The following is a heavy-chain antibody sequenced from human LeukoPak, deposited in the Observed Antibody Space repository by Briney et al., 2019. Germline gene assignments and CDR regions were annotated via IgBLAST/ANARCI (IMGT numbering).Heavy chain of an antibody. V-gene: IGHV4-34*01. D-gene: IGHD3-10*01. Sequence: KPSETLSLTYAVYGGSFSGYYWSWIRQPPGKGLEWIGEINHSGSTNYNPSLKSRVTISVDTSKNQFSLKLSSVTAADTAVYYCARESLVPAGKYYYGSGSFYDYWGQGTLVTVSS. CDR3: ARESLVPAGKYYYGSGSFYDY. J-gene: IGHJ4*02. CDR2: INHSGST. CDR1: GGSFSGYY.